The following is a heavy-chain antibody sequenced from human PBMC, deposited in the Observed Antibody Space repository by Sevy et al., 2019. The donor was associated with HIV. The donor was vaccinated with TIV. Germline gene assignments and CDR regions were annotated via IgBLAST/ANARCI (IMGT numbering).Heavy chain of an antibody. Sequence: SETLSLTCTVSGDSVSGGNYYWSWIRQPPGKGLEWIGYIYYSGSTNYNPSLKSRVTISIDTSKNQFSLRLTSVTAADTAVYYCARELISGRYYGMDVWGQGTTVTVSS. V-gene: IGHV4-61*01. CDR1: GDSVSGGNYY. D-gene: IGHD6-19*01. CDR3: ARELISGRYYGMDV. J-gene: IGHJ6*02. CDR2: IYYSGST.